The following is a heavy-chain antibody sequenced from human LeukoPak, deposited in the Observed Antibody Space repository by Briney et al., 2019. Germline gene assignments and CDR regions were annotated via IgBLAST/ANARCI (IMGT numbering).Heavy chain of an antibody. Sequence: PGGSLRLSCAASGFTFSSYGMHWVRQAPGKGLEWVAVIWYDGSNKYYADSVKGRFTISRDNSKNTLYLQMNSLRAEDTAVYYCARFPRESAVFCTGGSCAPLPSYFDSWGQGTRVAVSS. CDR2: IWYDGSNK. CDR3: ARFPRESAVFCTGGSCAPLPSYFDS. V-gene: IGHV3-33*01. CDR1: GFTFSSYG. D-gene: IGHD2-8*02. J-gene: IGHJ4*02.